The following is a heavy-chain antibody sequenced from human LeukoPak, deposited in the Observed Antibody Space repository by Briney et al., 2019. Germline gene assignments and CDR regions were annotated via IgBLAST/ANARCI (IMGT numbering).Heavy chain of an antibody. CDR3: ARDLVVGSDFWPFDP. V-gene: IGHV4-30-2*01. J-gene: IGHJ5*02. CDR1: GGSVNSGDYY. D-gene: IGHD3-3*01. Sequence: PSQTLSLTCTVSGGSVNSGDYYWSWIRQPPGKGLEWIGYIYHSGSTYYNPSLKSRVTISVDTSKNQFSLKLSSVTAADTAVYYCARDLVVGSDFWPFDPWGQGTLVTVSS. CDR2: IYHSGST.